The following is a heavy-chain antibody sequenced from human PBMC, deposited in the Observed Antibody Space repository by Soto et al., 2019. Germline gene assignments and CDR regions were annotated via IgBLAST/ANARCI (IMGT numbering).Heavy chain of an antibody. CDR1: GYTLTELS. J-gene: IGHJ1*01. Sequence: APVKVSCKVSGYTLTELSMHWVRQAPGKGLEWMGGFDPEDGETIYAQKFQGRVTMTEDTSTDTAYMELSSLRSEDTTVYYCATDLARGPIVSAEYFQHWGQGTLVTVSS. CDR3: ATDLARGPIVSAEYFQH. D-gene: IGHD3-16*02. V-gene: IGHV1-24*01. CDR2: FDPEDGET.